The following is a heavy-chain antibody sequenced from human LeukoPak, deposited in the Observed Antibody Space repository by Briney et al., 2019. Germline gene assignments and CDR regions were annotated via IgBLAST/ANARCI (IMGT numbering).Heavy chain of an antibody. Sequence: GGSLRPSCAASGFTFSSYGMHWVRQAPGKGLEWVAFIRYDGSNKYYADSVKGRFTISRDNSKNTLYLQMNSLRAEDTAVYYCAKDLSSRIVVVVAAMDYWGQGTLVTVSS. CDR2: IRYDGSNK. CDR3: AKDLSSRIVVVVAAMDY. CDR1: GFTFSSYG. V-gene: IGHV3-30*02. J-gene: IGHJ4*02. D-gene: IGHD2-15*01.